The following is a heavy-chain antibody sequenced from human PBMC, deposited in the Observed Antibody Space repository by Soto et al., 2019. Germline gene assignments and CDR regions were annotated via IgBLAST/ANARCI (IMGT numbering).Heavy chain of an antibody. CDR3: QANWNFGLNF. CDR2: ISSSLGHT. D-gene: IGHD1-7*01. J-gene: IGHJ4*02. CDR1: GFDFSDFH. Sequence: GGSLRLSCVASGFDFSDFHISWVRQAPGKGLEWISYISSSLGHTDYAESVKGRFTISRDNAKSSVFLEMSDLRRDDTAVYYCQANWNFGLNFWGQGTLVTVSS. V-gene: IGHV3-11*03.